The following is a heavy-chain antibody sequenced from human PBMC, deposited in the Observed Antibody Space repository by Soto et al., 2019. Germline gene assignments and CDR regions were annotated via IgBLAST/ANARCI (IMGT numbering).Heavy chain of an antibody. Sequence: PGGSLRLSCAASGFTSRRYDMQWVRQATGKGLEWVSTVATTDDTYYPASVKGRFSISRDNAKNTVYLQMDSLRVEDTAVYYCGRNAIFVRGVPDEYWGQGTPVTVSS. D-gene: IGHD3-10*02. CDR2: VATTDDT. J-gene: IGHJ4*02. V-gene: IGHV3-13*01. CDR1: GFTSRRYD. CDR3: GRNAIFVRGVPDEY.